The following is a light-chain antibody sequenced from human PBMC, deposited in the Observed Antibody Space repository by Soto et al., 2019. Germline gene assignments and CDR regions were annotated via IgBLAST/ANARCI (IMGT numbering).Light chain of an antibody. CDR2: AAS. J-gene: IGKJ1*01. CDR1: QSISIY. CDR3: QQSYNTPWT. Sequence: DIQMTQSTSSLFASVGDRVTITCRASQSISIYLNWYQQKPGEAPNVLIYAASSLQSGVPSRFSGSGSGTDFTLTISGLHPEDFATYYCQQSYNTPWTFGQGTRVEIK. V-gene: IGKV1-39*01.